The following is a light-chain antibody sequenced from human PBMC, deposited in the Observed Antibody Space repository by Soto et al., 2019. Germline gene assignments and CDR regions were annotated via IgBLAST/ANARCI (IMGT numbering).Light chain of an antibody. CDR3: QQRSNWPAN. CDR2: GAS. Sequence: EIVLTQSPATLSLSPGERATLSCRASQTITTYLAWYQQKPGQPPRLLIYGASNRATGIPARFSGSGSGTDFTLTSSNLEPEDFALYYCQQRSNWPANFGQGTRLEIK. CDR1: QTITTY. V-gene: IGKV3-11*01. J-gene: IGKJ5*01.